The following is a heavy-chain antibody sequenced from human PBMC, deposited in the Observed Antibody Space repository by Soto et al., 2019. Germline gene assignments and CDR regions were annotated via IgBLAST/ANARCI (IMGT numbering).Heavy chain of an antibody. J-gene: IGHJ4*02. CDR3: ARHATNPSYYYGSGTSPDFDY. D-gene: IGHD3-10*01. CDR1: GGSISSYY. V-gene: IGHV4-59*08. Sequence: PSETLSLTCTVSGGSISSYYWSWIRQPPGKGLELIGYIYYSGSTNYNPSLKSRVTISVDTSKNQFSLKLSSVTAADTAVYYCARHATNPSYYYGSGTSPDFDYWGQGTLVTVSS. CDR2: IYYSGST.